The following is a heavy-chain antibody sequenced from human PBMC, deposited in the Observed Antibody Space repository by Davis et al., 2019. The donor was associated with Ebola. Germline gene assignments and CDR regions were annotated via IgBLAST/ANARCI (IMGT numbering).Heavy chain of an antibody. CDR3: ARDRDYGDYRDGLDV. D-gene: IGHD4-17*01. CDR2: INPSGGST. J-gene: IGHJ6*02. CDR1: GYSFMSYY. Sequence: ASVKVSCKAFGYSFMSYYVHWVRQAPGEGPEWMGVINPSGGSTDYAQKVQGRVTMTTDTSTGTAYMELKTLRSDDTAVYYCARDRDYGDYRDGLDVWGQGTTVTVSS. V-gene: IGHV1-46*01.